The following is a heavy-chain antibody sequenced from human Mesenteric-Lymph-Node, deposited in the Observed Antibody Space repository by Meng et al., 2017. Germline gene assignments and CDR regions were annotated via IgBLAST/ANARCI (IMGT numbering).Heavy chain of an antibody. D-gene: IGHD6-19*01. Sequence: MKMEESGPGWVKLSGTLSFTGAVCGVSMRSSKWWSWVRQTQGKGLEWIGEIYYSGSTNSNPSLKSRVTISVAKSKNPFSLNLSFVTAAYTAVYYCARVGQWLPIDYWGQGTLVTVSS. V-gene: IGHV4-4*02. CDR2: IYYSGST. CDR1: GVSMRSSKW. J-gene: IGHJ4*02. CDR3: ARVGQWLPIDY.